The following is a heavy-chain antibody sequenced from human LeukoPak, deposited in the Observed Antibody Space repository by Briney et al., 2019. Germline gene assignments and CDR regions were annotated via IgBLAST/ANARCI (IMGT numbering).Heavy chain of an antibody. CDR3: ARATIFGVVSYYMDV. V-gene: IGHV4-59*01. J-gene: IGHJ6*03. CDR2: IYYSGST. CDR1: GGSISSYY. D-gene: IGHD3-3*01. Sequence: PSETLSLTCTVSGGSISSYYWSWIRQPPGKGLEWMGYIYYSGSTNYNPSLQRRVTISVDTSKNQFSLKLSSVTAADTAVYYCARATIFGVVSYYMDVWGKGTTVTVSS.